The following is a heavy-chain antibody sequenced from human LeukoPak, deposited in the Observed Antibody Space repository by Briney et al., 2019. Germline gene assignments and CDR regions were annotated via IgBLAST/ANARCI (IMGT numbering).Heavy chain of an antibody. CDR3: AKDISYSLGSFDY. V-gene: IGHV3-74*01. J-gene: IGHJ4*02. D-gene: IGHD6-13*01. Sequence: GGSLRLSCAASGFTFSSYWMHWVRQAPGKGLVWVSRINSDGSSTSYADSVKGRFTISRDNAKNSLYLQMNSLRAEDTALYYCAKDISYSLGSFDYWGQGTLVTVSS. CDR2: INSDGSST. CDR1: GFTFSSYW.